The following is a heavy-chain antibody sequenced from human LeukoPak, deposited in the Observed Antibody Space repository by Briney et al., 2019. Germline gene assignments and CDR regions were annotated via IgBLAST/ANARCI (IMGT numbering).Heavy chain of an antibody. CDR2: ISSSGSTI. D-gene: IGHD2-15*01. CDR3: ARGGGYCSGGSCYPSVAYYFDY. J-gene: IGHJ4*02. V-gene: IGHV3-11*04. Sequence: TGGSLRLSCAASGFTFSDYYMSWIRQAPGQGLEWVSYISSSGSTIYYADSVKGRFTSSRDNAKNSLYLQMNSLRAEDTAVYYCARGGGYCSGGSCYPSVAYYFDYWGQGTLVTVSS. CDR1: GFTFSDYY.